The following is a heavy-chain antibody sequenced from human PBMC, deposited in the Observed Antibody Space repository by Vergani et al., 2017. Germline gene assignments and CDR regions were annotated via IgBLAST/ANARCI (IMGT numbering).Heavy chain of an antibody. D-gene: IGHD2-15*01. CDR3: ATAGAAYCRGASCYDFLEY. CDR2: VWFGGNNK. CDR1: GFTFSSFG. V-gene: IGHV3-30*02. J-gene: IGHJ4*02. Sequence: QVHLVESGGGVVQPGGSLRLSCTASGFTFSSFGMHWVRQAPGKGLEWLGLVWFGGNNKYYADSVKGRFTISRDNSKNALYLQMDSLSPEDTAVYYCATAGAAYCRGASCYDFLEYWGQGTLVTVAS.